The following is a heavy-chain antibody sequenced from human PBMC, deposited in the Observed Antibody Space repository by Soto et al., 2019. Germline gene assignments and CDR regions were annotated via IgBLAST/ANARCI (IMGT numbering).Heavy chain of an antibody. CDR3: ARAGAGYSGYDDWYYYYYMDV. D-gene: IGHD5-12*01. CDR1: GGSISSYY. Sequence: KQSQTLSLTCTVSGGSISSYYWSWIRQPPGKGLEWIGYIYYSGSTNYNPSLKSRVTISVDTSKNQFSLKLSSVTAADTAVYYCARAGAGYSGYDDWYYYYYMDVWGKGTTVTVSS. J-gene: IGHJ6*03. CDR2: IYYSGST. V-gene: IGHV4-59*01.